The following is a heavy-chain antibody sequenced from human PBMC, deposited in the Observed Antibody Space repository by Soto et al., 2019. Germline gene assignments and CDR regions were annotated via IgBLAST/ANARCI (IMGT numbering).Heavy chain of an antibody. V-gene: IGHV4-34*01. CDR3: ARGLPLARAFDI. J-gene: IGHJ3*02. CDR1: GGSFSGYY. CDR2: INHSGST. Sequence: SETLSLTCAVYGGSFSGYYWSWIRQPPGKGLEWIGEINHSGSTNYNPSLKSRVTISVDTSKNQFSLKLSSVTAADTAVYYCARGLPLARAFDIWGQGTMVTVSS.